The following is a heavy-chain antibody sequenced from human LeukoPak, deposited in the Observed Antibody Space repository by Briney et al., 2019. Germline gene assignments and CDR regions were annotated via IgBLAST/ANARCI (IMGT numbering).Heavy chain of an antibody. CDR3: ARDSRATTFDY. V-gene: IGHV1-69*04. Sequence: SVKVSCKASGGTFSSYTISWVRQAPGQGLEWMGRITPILGIANYAQKFRGRVTITADKSTSTAYMELSSLRSEDTAVYYCARDSRATTFDYWGQGTLVTVSS. D-gene: IGHD1-26*01. CDR1: GGTFSSYT. J-gene: IGHJ4*02. CDR2: ITPILGIA.